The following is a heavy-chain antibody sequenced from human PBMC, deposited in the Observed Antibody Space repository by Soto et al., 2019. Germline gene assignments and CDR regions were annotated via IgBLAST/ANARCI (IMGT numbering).Heavy chain of an antibody. Sequence: EVQLLESGGGLVEPGGSLRLSCAASGFIFSNAWMSWVRQAPGKGLEWVGRIKSKTDGGTTDYGATVKGRFTISRDDSQNNMYLQMDSLKTEDTAVYYCVTGLSSSSSGWGQGTLVTVSS. CDR2: IKSKTDGGTT. CDR3: VTGLSSSSSG. V-gene: IGHV3-15*01. D-gene: IGHD6-6*01. J-gene: IGHJ4*02. CDR1: GFIFSNAW.